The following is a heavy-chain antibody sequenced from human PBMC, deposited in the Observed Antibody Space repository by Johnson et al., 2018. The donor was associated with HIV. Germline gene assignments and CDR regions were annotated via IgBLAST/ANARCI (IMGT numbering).Heavy chain of an antibody. CDR2: IRYDGSNK. CDR1: GFTFDDYG. D-gene: IGHD3-3*01. V-gene: IGHV3-30*02. J-gene: IGHJ3*02. CDR3: ARDALLRFLEWFI. Sequence: QMLLVESGGGVVRPGGSLRLSCAASGFTFDDYGMHWVRQAPGQGLEWVAFIRYDGSNKYYADSVKGRFTISRENSKYTLYLQMNSLRAEDTAVYYCARDALLRFLEWFIWGQGTMVTVAS.